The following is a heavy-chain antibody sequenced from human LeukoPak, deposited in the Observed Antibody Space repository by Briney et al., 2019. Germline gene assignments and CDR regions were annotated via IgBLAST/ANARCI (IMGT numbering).Heavy chain of an antibody. V-gene: IGHV4-39*01. CDR3: ARGGQWLVQENYFDY. Sequence: SETLRLTCTVSGCSISSSGYYWGWIRQPPGQGLEWIGSIYCGGSTYYNPSLKRRLPLSVDTYKNQFSLNLSSVTAADTAVYYCARGGQWLVQENYFDYWGQGTLVTVSS. CDR1: GCSISSSGYY. J-gene: IGHJ4*02. CDR2: IYCGGST. D-gene: IGHD6-19*01.